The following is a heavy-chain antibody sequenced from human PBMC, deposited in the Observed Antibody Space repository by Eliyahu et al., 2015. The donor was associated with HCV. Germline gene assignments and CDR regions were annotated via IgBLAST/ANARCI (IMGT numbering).Heavy chain of an antibody. CDR1: GXTFSSYA. Sequence: QVQLVQSGAEVKKPGSXVKVSCKASGXTFSSYAISWVRXXPGQGLEWMGGIIPIFGTANYAQKFQGRVTITADESTSTAYMELSSLRSEDTAVYYCARGGVLWFRERNWFDPWGQGTLVTVSS. CDR3: ARGGVLWFRERNWFDP. CDR2: IIPIFGTA. V-gene: IGHV1-69*01. D-gene: IGHD3-10*01. J-gene: IGHJ5*02.